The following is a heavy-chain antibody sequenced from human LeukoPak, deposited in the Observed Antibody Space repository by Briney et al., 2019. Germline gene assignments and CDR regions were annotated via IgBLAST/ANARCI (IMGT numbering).Heavy chain of an antibody. D-gene: IGHD3-3*01. CDR1: GGTFSSYA. J-gene: IGHJ3*02. Sequence: SVKVSCKASGGTFSSYAISWVRQAPGQGPEWMGGIIPIFGTANYAQKFQGRVTITADESTSTAYMELSSLRSEDTAVYYCARGKRITIFGVVIYRAFDIWGQGTMVTVSS. CDR2: IIPIFGTA. V-gene: IGHV1-69*01. CDR3: ARGKRITIFGVVIYRAFDI.